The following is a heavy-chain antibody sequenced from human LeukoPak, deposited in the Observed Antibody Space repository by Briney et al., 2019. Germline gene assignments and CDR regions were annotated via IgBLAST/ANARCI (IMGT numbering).Heavy chain of an antibody. CDR1: GYTFTGYS. J-gene: IGHJ4*02. Sequence: GASVKVSCKASGYTFTGYSMHWVRQAPGQGLEWMGWISPNSDVTNYAQKFQGRVTLTRDTSISTAHMELSRLRSDDTAVYYCAREEIEMAAMDYWGQGSLVTVSS. D-gene: IGHD5-24*01. V-gene: IGHV1-2*02. CDR2: ISPNSDVT. CDR3: AREEIEMAAMDY.